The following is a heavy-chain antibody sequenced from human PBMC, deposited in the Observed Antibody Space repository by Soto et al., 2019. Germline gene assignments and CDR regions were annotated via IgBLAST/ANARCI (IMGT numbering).Heavy chain of an antibody. Sequence: ASVKVSCKASGGTFSSYAISWVRQAPGQGLEWMGGIIPIFGTANYAQKFQGRVTITADESTSTAYMELSSLRSEDTAVYYCARDSNAYYGSGSYSYYYYYYGMDVWGQGTTVTVSS. CDR1: GGTFSSYA. CDR2: IIPIFGTA. V-gene: IGHV1-69*13. CDR3: ARDSNAYYGSGSYSYYYYYYGMDV. D-gene: IGHD3-10*01. J-gene: IGHJ6*02.